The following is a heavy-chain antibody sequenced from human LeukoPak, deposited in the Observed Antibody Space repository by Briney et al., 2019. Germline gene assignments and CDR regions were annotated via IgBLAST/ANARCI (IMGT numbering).Heavy chain of an antibody. CDR2: ISGSGGTT. J-gene: IGHJ4*02. D-gene: IGHD6-19*01. CDR3: AKDHLPGIVVADRDY. CDR1: GFTFSSYS. Sequence: GGSLRLSCAASGFTFSSYSMNWVRQAPGKGLEWVSAISGSGGTTYYADSVKGRFTISRDNSKNTLYLQINSLRVEDTAVYYCAKDHLPGIVVADRDYWGRGTLVTVSS. V-gene: IGHV3-23*01.